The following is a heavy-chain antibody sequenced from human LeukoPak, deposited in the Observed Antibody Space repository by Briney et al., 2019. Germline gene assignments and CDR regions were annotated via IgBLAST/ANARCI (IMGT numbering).Heavy chain of an antibody. CDR3: ASHPDCSRTSCYKGGVYYYYYMDV. CDR1: GYTFTMYY. D-gene: IGHD2-2*02. Sequence: GASVKVSCKASGYTFTMYYIHWVRQAPGQGLEWMGMINPSDGATNYAQKFQGRVTITTDESTSTAYMELSSLRSEDTAVYYCASHPDCSRTSCYKGGVYYYYYMDVWGKGTTVTVSS. J-gene: IGHJ6*03. CDR2: INPSDGAT. V-gene: IGHV1-46*01.